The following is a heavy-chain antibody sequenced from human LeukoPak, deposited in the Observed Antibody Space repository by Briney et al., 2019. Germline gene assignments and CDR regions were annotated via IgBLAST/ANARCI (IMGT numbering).Heavy chain of an antibody. V-gene: IGHV4-39*01. CDR3: ARLLYFDWPPYFDY. CDR1: GGSISTYY. D-gene: IGHD3-9*01. Sequence: SETLSLTCSVSGGSISTYYWGWIRQPPGKGLEWIGNIYYSGSTYYNPSLKSRVTISVDTSKNQFSLKLNSVTAADTAVYYCARLLYFDWPPYFDYWGQGTLVTVSS. J-gene: IGHJ4*02. CDR2: IYYSGST.